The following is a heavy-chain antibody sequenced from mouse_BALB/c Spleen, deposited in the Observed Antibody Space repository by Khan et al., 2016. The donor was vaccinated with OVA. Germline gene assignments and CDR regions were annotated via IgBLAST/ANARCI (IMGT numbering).Heavy chain of an antibody. CDR1: GFTFSSFG. CDR3: LRSGSNFHWYFDV. D-gene: IGHD2-5*01. Sequence: EVELVESGGGLVQPGGSRKLSCAASGFTFSSFGMHWVRQAPKKGLEWVAYMSSGSSTIYYVDTVKGRFTFSRDNPKNTLFLQMTSLRSADTAMYYVLRSGSNFHWYFDVWGAGTSVTVSS. CDR2: MSSGSSTI. V-gene: IGHV5-17*02. J-gene: IGHJ1*01.